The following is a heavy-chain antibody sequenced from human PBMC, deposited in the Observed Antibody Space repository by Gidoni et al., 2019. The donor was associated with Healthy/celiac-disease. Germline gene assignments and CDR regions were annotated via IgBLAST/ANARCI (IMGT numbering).Heavy chain of an antibody. CDR1: GGTFSSYA. CDR2: IIPIFGTA. D-gene: IGHD2-2*01. V-gene: IGHV1-69*01. Sequence: QVQLVQSGAEVKKPGSSVKVSCKASGGTFSSYAISWVRQAPGQGLEWMGGIIPIFGTANYAQKFQGRVTITADESTSTAYMELSSLRSEDTAVYYCARKDVVVPAAITGGSYYYYGMDVWGQGTTVTVSS. J-gene: IGHJ6*02. CDR3: ARKDVVVPAAITGGSYYYYGMDV.